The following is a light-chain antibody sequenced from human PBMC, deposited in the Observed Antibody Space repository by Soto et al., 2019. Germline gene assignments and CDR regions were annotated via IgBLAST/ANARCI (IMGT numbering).Light chain of an antibody. J-gene: IGLJ3*02. CDR3: SSFTTSSTWV. Sequence: QSVLTQPASVSGSPGQSITISCTGTSSDVGNYNYVSWYQQHPGKAPKLMIYEVISRPSGVSNRFSGSKSGNTASLTISGRQTEDEADYYCSSFTTSSTWVFGGGTKLTVL. CDR2: EVI. V-gene: IGLV2-14*01. CDR1: SSDVGNYNY.